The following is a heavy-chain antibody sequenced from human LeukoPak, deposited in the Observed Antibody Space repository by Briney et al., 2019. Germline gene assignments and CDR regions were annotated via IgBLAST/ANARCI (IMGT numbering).Heavy chain of an antibody. CDR2: IYYSGST. D-gene: IGHD4-17*01. CDR1: GGSISSYY. CDR3: ARGDDYGDYSGDY. Sequence: PSETLSLTCTVSGGSISSYYWSWIRQPPGKGLEWIGYIYYSGSTNYNPSLKSRVTISVDTSKDQFSLKLSSVTAADTAVYYCARGDDYGDYSGDYWGQGTLVTVSS. V-gene: IGHV4-59*01. J-gene: IGHJ4*02.